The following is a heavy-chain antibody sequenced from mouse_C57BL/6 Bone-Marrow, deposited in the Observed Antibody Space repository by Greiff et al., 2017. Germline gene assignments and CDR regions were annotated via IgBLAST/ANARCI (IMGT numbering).Heavy chain of an antibody. CDR3: ARERAYDYDGYYFDY. CDR2: INPGSGGT. D-gene: IGHD2-4*01. Sequence: VQLQQSGAELVRPGTSVKVSCKASGYAFTNYLIEWVKQRPGQGLEWIGVINPGSGGTNYNEKFEGKATLTADKSSSTAYMQLSSLTSEDSAVYFCARERAYDYDGYYFDYWGQGTTLTVSS. CDR1: GYAFTNYL. J-gene: IGHJ2*01. V-gene: IGHV1-54*01.